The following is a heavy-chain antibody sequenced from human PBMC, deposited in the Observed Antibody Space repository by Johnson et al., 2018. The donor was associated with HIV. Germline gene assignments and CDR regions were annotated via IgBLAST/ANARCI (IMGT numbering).Heavy chain of an antibody. CDR3: ARARYTSDWYLYDAFDI. V-gene: IGHV3-30*02. D-gene: IGHD6-13*01. Sequence: QVQLVESGGGVVQPGGSLRLSCAASGFTFSSYGMHWVRQAPGKGLEWVAFIRYDGSNKYYADSVKGRFTISRDNSKNTLFLQMNSLRPEDTAVYFCARARYTSDWYLYDAFDI. J-gene: IGHJ3*02. CDR1: GFTFSSYG. CDR2: IRYDGSNK.